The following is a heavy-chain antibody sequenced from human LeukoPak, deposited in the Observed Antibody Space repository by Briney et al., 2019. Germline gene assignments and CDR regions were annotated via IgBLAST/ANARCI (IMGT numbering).Heavy chain of an antibody. D-gene: IGHD2/OR15-2a*01. CDR2: IYTSGST. CDR3: SRAFSSTIWFDP. J-gene: IGHJ5*02. Sequence: SETLSLTXTVSGGSISSYYWSWIRQPAGKGLEWIGRIYTSGSTNYNPSLKSRLTMSVDTSKNQFSLKLGSVTPAAPAENYCSRAFSSTIWFDPWGQGNLVTVS. CDR1: GGSISSYY. V-gene: IGHV4-4*07.